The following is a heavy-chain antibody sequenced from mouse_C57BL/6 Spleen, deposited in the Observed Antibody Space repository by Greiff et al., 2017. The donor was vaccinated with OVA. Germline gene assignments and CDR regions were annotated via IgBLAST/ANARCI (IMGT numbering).Heavy chain of an antibody. J-gene: IGHJ2*01. CDR3: ASSRGHLSPYFDY. V-gene: IGHV3-8*01. CDR1: GYSITSDY. D-gene: IGHD3-2*02. Sequence: EVQRVESGPGLAKPSQTLSLTCSVTGYSITSDYWNWIRKFPGNKLEYLGYISNSGSTYNNPSLNSRISITRDTSKTQIYLQYISVPTEDTATYYCASSRGHLSPYFDYWGQGTTLTVSS. CDR2: ISNSGST.